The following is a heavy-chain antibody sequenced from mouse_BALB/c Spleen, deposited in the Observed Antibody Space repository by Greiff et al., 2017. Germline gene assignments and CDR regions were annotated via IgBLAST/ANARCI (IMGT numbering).Heavy chain of an antibody. J-gene: IGHJ4*01. CDR3: ARDDYHAMDY. Sequence: DVKLVESGGGLVKPGGSLKLSCAASGFTFSDYYMYWVRQTPEKRLEWVATISDGGSYTYYPDSVKGRFTISRDNAKNNLYLQMSSLKSEDTAMYYCARDDYHAMDYWGQGTSVTVSS. V-gene: IGHV5-4*02. CDR1: GFTFSDYY. CDR2: ISDGGSYT.